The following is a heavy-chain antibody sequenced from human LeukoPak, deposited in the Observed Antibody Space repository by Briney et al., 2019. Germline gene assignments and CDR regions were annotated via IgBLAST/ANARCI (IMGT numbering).Heavy chain of an antibody. D-gene: IGHD2-2*01. CDR1: GYTFTGYY. V-gene: IGHV1-2*02. J-gene: IGHJ5*02. Sequence: GASVKVSCKASGYTFTGYYMVWVRQAPGQGLEWMVWINPNSGATNYAQKFQGRVTMTRDKSISTAYMEVRRLRADDTALYYCARMMPGPPYNWFDPWGRGTLVTVAS. CDR3: ARMMPGPPYNWFDP. CDR2: INPNSGAT.